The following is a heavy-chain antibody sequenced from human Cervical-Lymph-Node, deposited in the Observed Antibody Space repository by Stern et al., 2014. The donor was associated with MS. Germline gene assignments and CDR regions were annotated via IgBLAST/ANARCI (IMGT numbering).Heavy chain of an antibody. V-gene: IGHV5-51*03. Sequence: QLVQSGAEVRTPGESLKISCETAGYSFTNYWIGWVRQLPGKGLEWMGIIYPIDSDTRYSPSFQGQVIISADKSIGTAYLQWRSLKASDSGIYYCARGAPPENWGQGTLVTVSS. CDR3: ARGAPPEN. CDR1: GYSFTNYW. D-gene: IGHD1-26*01. J-gene: IGHJ4*02. CDR2: IYPIDSDT.